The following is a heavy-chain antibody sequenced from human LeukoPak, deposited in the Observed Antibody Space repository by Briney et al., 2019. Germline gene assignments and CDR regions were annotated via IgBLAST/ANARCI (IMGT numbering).Heavy chain of an antibody. J-gene: IGHJ4*02. CDR3: ARGVEYYYDSSGYLPYGY. V-gene: IGHV1-8*01. CDR1: GYTFTSYD. CDR2: MNPNSGNT. D-gene: IGHD3-22*01. Sequence: ASVKVSCKASGYTFTSYDINWVRQATGQGLEWMGWMNPNSGNTGYAQKFQGRVTMTRNTSISTAYMKLSSLRSEDTAVYYCARGVEYYYDSSGYLPYGYWGQGTLVTVSS.